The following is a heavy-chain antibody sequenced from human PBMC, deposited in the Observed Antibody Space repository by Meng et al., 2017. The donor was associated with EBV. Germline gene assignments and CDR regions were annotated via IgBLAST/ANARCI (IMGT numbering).Heavy chain of an antibody. J-gene: IGHJ4*02. V-gene: IGHV1-69*01. Sequence: QVQSVQSGAEVKKPVSSVKVSCKTSGGTFRSDAVSWVRQAPGQGLEWMGGLIPMSDAPYYAQKFQDRVTITADESTSTHYMDLSGLRSEDTAVYYCASESGRGFTPDYWGQGTLVTASS. D-gene: IGHD3-10*01. CDR3: ASESGRGFTPDY. CDR2: LIPMSDAP. CDR1: GGTFRSDA.